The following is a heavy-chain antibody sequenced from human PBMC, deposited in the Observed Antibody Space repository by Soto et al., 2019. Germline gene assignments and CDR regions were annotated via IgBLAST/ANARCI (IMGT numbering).Heavy chain of an antibody. CDR3: ARDTTVVPLYYGMDV. Sequence: QVQLVQSGAEVKKPGSSVKVSCKASGGTFSTYTINWVRQAPGQGLEWMGGIIPIFGTANYAQKFQGRVTITADESMSTAYMELSSLRSEDTAVYYCARDTTVVPLYYGMDVWGQGTTVTVSS. V-gene: IGHV1-69*01. CDR1: GGTFSTYT. CDR2: IIPIFGTA. J-gene: IGHJ6*02. D-gene: IGHD6-6*01.